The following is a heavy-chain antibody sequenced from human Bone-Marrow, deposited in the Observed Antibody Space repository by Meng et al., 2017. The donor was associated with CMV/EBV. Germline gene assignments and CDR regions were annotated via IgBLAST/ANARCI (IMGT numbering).Heavy chain of an antibody. Sequence: SVKVSCKASGGTFSSYAISWVRQAPGQGLEWMGWISAYNGNTNYAQKFQGRVTITADKSTGTAYMELSSLRSEDTAVYYCARDLVWWEERGGAFDIWGQGTMVTVSS. CDR3: ARDLVWWEERGGAFDI. J-gene: IGHJ3*02. V-gene: IGHV1-69*10. D-gene: IGHD1-26*01. CDR2: ISAYNGNT. CDR1: GGTFSSYA.